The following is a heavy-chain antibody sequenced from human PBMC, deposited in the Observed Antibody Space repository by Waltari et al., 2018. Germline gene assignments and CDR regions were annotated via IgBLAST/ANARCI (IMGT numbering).Heavy chain of an antibody. V-gene: IGHV4-38-2*02. CDR3: ARDQGGAFDY. Sequence: QVQLQESGPGLVKPSETLSLTCTVSGYSISSGYYWGWIRQPPGKGLEWIGSIYHRGSTYYNPSSKSRVTISVDTSKNQFSLKLSSVTAADTAVYYCARDQGGAFDYWGQGTLVTVSS. CDR2: IYHRGST. J-gene: IGHJ4*02. CDR1: GYSISSGYY. D-gene: IGHD2-15*01.